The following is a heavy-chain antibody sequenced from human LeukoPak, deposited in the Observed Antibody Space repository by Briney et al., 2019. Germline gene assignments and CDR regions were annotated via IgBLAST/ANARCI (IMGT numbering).Heavy chain of an antibody. CDR1: GYTFTSYG. CDR2: ISAYSGNT. CDR3: ARDKDAVLRYFDWFHRNYYYGMDV. D-gene: IGHD3-9*01. V-gene: IGHV1-18*01. Sequence: ASVKVSCKASGYTFTSYGISWVRQAPGQGLEWMGWISAYSGNTNYAQKLQGRVTMTTDTSTSTAYMELRSLRSDDTAVYYCARDKDAVLRYFDWFHRNYYYGMDVWGQGTTVTVSS. J-gene: IGHJ6*02.